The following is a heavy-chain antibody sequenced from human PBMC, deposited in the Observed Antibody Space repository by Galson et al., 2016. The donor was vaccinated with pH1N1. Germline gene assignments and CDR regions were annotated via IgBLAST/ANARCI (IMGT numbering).Heavy chain of an antibody. D-gene: IGHD2-8*01. J-gene: IGHJ3*02. CDR2: VWYSGNT. V-gene: IGHV4-38-2*02. CDR3: ARLTGVFETADAFDI. CDR1: GDSISSIYF. Sequence: ETLSLTCTVSGDSISSIYFWGWIRQPPGKGPEWLGTVWYSGNTYYNPSLKSRLTISLGGSRKQSSLKLTSVTAADTAVYYCARLTGVFETADAFDIWGQGTMVTVTP.